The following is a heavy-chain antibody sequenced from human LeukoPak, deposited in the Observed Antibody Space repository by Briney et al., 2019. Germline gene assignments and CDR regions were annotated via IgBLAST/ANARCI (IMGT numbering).Heavy chain of an antibody. D-gene: IGHD6-19*01. V-gene: IGHV1-69*13. CDR2: IIPIFGTA. Sequence: SVKVSCKASGGTFSSYAISWVRQAPGQGLEWMGGIIPIFGTANYAQKFQGRVTITADESTSTAYMELSSLRSEDTAVYYCARPAVAGTKVDAFDIWGQGTMVTVSS. J-gene: IGHJ3*02. CDR3: ARPAVAGTKVDAFDI. CDR1: GGTFSSYA.